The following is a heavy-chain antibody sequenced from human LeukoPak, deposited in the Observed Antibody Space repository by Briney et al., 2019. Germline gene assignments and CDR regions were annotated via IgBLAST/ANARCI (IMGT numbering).Heavy chain of an antibody. D-gene: IGHD2-2*01. J-gene: IGHJ5*02. CDR2: INHSGST. CDR1: GGSYSGYY. V-gene: IGHV4-34*01. CDR3: ARGDVVVPAAVNWLDP. Sequence: SETLTLTCAVYGGSYSGYYWSWIRQPPGKGLEWIGEINHSGSTNCNPSLKSRVTISVDTSKNQFSLKLSSVTAADTAVYYCARGDVVVPAAVNWLDPWGQGTLVTVSS.